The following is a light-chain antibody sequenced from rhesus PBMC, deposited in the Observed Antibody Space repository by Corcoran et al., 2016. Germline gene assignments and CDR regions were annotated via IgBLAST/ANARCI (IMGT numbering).Light chain of an antibody. V-gene: IGKV1-25*01. CDR1: QGISSF. CDR3: HQHDTYPYS. CDR2: AAS. Sequence: DIQMTQSPSSLSASVGDRVTIACRASQGISSFLAWYQQKPGRAPKLLIYAASTLHSGVPSRLSGSGSGTSFTRTCSSLQPEDFETYYCHQHDTYPYSFGQGTKVEIK. J-gene: IGKJ2*01.